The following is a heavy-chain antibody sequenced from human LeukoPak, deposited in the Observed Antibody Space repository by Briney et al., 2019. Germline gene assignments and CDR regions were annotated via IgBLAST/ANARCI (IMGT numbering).Heavy chain of an antibody. J-gene: IGHJ6*03. V-gene: IGHV4-34*01. CDR2: INHSGST. CDR3: ARSGRYCSGGSCYYYYYYMDV. D-gene: IGHD2-15*01. CDR1: GGSFSGYY. Sequence: KPSETLTLTRAVYGGSFSGYYWSWIRQPPGKGLEWIGEINHSGSTNYNPSLKSRVTISVDTSKNQFSLKLSSVTAADTAVYYCARSGRYCSGGSCYYYYYYMDVWGKGTTVTVSS.